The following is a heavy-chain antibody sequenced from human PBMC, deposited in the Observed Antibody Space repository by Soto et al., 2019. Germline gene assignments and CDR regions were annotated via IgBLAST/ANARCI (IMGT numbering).Heavy chain of an antibody. V-gene: IGHV4-59*01. CDR3: ARDRRYCSGGSCYSTYYYGMDV. J-gene: IGHJ6*02. D-gene: IGHD2-15*01. CDR2: IYYSGST. CDR1: GGSISSYY. Sequence: TLSLTCTVSGGSISSYYWSWIRQPPGKGLEWIGYIYYSGSTIYNPSLKSRVTISVDTSKNQFSLKLSSVTAADTAVYYCARDRRYCSGGSCYSTYYYGMDVWGQGTTVTVSS.